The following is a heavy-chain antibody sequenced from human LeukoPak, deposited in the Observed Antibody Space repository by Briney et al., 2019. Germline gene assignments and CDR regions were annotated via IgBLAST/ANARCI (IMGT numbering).Heavy chain of an antibody. J-gene: IGHJ4*02. V-gene: IGHV4-4*07. Sequence: SETLSLTCTVSGGSISSYYWNWIRQPAGKGLEWIGRMYISGSTNYNPSLKSRVTISIDTSKNQFSLQLNSVTAADTAVYYCASGQRYGSFDYWGQGTLVTVSS. CDR2: MYISGST. CDR3: ASGQRYGSFDY. D-gene: IGHD1-1*01. CDR1: GGSISSYY.